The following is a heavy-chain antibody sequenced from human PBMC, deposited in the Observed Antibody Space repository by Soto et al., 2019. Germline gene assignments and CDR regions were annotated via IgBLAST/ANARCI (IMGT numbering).Heavy chain of an antibody. Sequence: GGSLRLSCAASGFTFSSYAMHWVRQAPGKGLEWVAVIAYDGRNKYYADSVKGRFTISRDNSKNTLYLQMNSLRIEDTAVYYCAGDLDRVFDYWGRGTLVTVSS. CDR2: IAYDGRNK. CDR1: GFTFSSYA. V-gene: IGHV3-30*04. D-gene: IGHD1-1*01. CDR3: AGDLDRVFDY. J-gene: IGHJ4*02.